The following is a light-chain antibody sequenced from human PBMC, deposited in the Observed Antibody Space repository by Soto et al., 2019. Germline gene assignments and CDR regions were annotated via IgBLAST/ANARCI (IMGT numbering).Light chain of an antibody. Sequence: QSALAQPASVSGSPGQSITISCTGTSTDVGGYKYVSWYQQYPGKAPKLMIFEVSNRPSGVSNRFSGSKSGNTASLTISGLRAEDEADYYCSSYTTNSTWVFGGGTKLTVL. V-gene: IGLV2-14*01. CDR2: EVS. J-gene: IGLJ3*02. CDR1: STDVGGYKY. CDR3: SSYTTNSTWV.